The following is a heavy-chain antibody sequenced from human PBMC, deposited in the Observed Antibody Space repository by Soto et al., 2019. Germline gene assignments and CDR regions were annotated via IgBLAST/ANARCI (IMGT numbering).Heavy chain of an antibody. J-gene: IGHJ4*01. Sequence: GASVKVSCKASGYTFTSWDVYWVRQAAGQGLEWMGYMNPRSGNTGYEQKFQGRVTMTRDTSISTACMELSSLTSDDTAVYYCTASSWTGAGLDFWGQGTPVTVSS. CDR3: TASSWTGAGLDF. CDR2: MNPRSGNT. D-gene: IGHD6-13*01. CDR1: GYTFTSWD. V-gene: IGHV1-8*01.